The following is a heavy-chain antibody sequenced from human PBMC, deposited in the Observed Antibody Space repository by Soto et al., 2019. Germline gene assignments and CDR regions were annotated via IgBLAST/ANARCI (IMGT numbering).Heavy chain of an antibody. Sequence: QLQLQQSGPGLVKPSETLSLTCTVSGGSISSGSYYWGWLRQPPGQGLEWIGSIYYGGSTYYNPSLKSRVTISVDTSKNQFSLKLSSVTAADTAVYYCSPQLCSGWYFLYWRQGTLVTFSP. CDR2: IYYGGST. CDR3: SPQLCSGWYFLY. D-gene: IGHD6-19*01. J-gene: IGHJ4*02. V-gene: IGHV4-39*01. CDR1: GGSISSGSYY.